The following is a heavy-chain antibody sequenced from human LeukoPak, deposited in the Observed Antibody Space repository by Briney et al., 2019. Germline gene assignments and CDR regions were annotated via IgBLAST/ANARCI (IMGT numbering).Heavy chain of an antibody. CDR2: IIPILGIA. J-gene: IGHJ4*02. V-gene: IGHV1-69*04. Sequence: SVKVSCKASGGTFSSYAISWVRQAPGQGLEWMGRIIPILGIANYAQKFQGRVTITADKSTSTAYMELSSLRSEDTAVYYCARDVIAAAGPLDYWGQGTLVTVSS. CDR1: GGTFSSYA. D-gene: IGHD6-13*01. CDR3: ARDVIAAAGPLDY.